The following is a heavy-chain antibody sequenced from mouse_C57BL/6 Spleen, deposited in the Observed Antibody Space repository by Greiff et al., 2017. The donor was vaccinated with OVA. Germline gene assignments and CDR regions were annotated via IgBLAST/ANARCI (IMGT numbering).Heavy chain of an antibody. D-gene: IGHD1-2*01. CDR3: AREEITTATRHWYFDV. V-gene: IGHV5-4*01. CDR2: ISDGGSYT. J-gene: IGHJ1*03. CDR1: GFTFSSYA. Sequence: EVKLMESGGGLVKPGGSLKLSCAASGFTFSSYAMSWVRQTPEKRLEWVATISDGGSYTYYPDNVKGRFTISRDNAKNNLYLQLSQLQSEDTAMYYCAREEITTATRHWYFDVWGTGTTVTVSS.